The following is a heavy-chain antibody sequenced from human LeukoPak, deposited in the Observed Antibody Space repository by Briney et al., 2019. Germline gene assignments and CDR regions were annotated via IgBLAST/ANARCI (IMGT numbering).Heavy chain of an antibody. CDR1: GFTFSSYA. J-gene: IGHJ2*01. Sequence: GGSLRLSCAASGFTFSSYAMSWVRQAPGKGLEWVSALSGSGGTTYYADSVKGRFTISRDNSKNTLYLQMNSLRAEDTALYYCAKPTSGSYPYWYFDLWGRGTLVTVSS. V-gene: IGHV3-23*01. CDR2: LSGSGGTT. D-gene: IGHD1-26*01. CDR3: AKPTSGSYPYWYFDL.